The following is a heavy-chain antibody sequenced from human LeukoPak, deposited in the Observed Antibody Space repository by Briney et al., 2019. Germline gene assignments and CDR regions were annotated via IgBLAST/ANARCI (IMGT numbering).Heavy chain of an antibody. D-gene: IGHD3-3*01. CDR3: ARDNYDFWSGYPGPGAFDI. J-gene: IGHJ3*02. CDR2: INYSGST. Sequence: PSETLSLTCTVSGGSISSYYWSWIRQPPGKGLEWIGYINYSGSTNYNPSLKSRVTISVDTSKNQFSLKLSPVTAADTAVYYCARDNYDFWSGYPGPGAFDIWGQGTMVTVSS. CDR1: GGSISSYY. V-gene: IGHV4-59*01.